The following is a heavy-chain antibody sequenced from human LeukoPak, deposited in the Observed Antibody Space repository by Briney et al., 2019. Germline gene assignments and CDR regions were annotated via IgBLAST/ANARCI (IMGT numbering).Heavy chain of an antibody. CDR3: AKDDYGDGALDC. V-gene: IGHV3-9*01. J-gene: IGHJ4*02. CDR2: ISWNSGSI. CDR1: GFTFDDYA. Sequence: PGGSLRLSCEASGFTFDDYAMHWVRQAPGKGLEWVSGISWNSGSIGYADSVKGRFTISRDNAKNSLYLQMNSLRAEDTALYYCAKDDYGDGALDCWGQGTLVTVSS. D-gene: IGHD4-17*01.